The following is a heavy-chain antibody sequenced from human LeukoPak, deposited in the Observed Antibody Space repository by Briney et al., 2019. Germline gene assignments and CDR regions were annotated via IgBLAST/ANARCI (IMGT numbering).Heavy chain of an antibody. D-gene: IGHD3-22*01. CDR2: IYYSGST. J-gene: IGHJ3*01. CDR3: ARTYDSSGYSAFHV. V-gene: IGHV4-59*01. CDR1: GDSISSYY. Sequence: PSETLSLTCTVSGDSISSYYWTWVRQFPGKGLEWIGYIYYSGSTYYNPALESRVTISVDTSKSHSSLNLTSVTAADTAMYYCARTYDSSGYSAFHVWGQGTMVTVSS.